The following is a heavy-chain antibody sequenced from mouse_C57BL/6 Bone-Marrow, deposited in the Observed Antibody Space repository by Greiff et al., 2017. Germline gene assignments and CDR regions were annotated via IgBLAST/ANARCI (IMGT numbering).Heavy chain of an antibody. J-gene: IGHJ1*03. CDR3: ARDDYGSSYWYFDV. V-gene: IGHV1-69*01. CDR1: GYTFTSYW. CDR2: IDPSDSYT. D-gene: IGHD1-1*01. Sequence: VQLQQPGAELVMPGASVKLSCKASGYTFTSYWMHWVKQRPGQGLEWIGEIDPSDSYTNYNQKFKGKSTLTVDKSSSTAYMQLSSLTSEDSAVDYCARDDYGSSYWYFDVWGTGTTVTVSS.